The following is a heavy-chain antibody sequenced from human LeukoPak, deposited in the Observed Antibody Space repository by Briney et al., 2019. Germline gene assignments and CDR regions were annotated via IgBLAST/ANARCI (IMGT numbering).Heavy chain of an antibody. V-gene: IGHV3-23*01. CDR2: ISGSGGST. J-gene: IGHJ4*02. Sequence: GGSLRLSCAASGFTFSSYAMSWVRQAPGKGLEWVSAISGSGGSTYYADSVKGRFTISRDNSKNTLYLQMNSLRAEDTAVYYCAKDQGEYQLLSSQRGFDYWGQGTLVTVSS. CDR3: AKDQGEYQLLSSQRGFDY. D-gene: IGHD2-2*01. CDR1: GFTFSSYA.